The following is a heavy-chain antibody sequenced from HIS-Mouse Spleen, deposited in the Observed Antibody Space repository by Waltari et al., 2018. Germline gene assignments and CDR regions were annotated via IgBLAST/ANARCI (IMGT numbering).Heavy chain of an antibody. J-gene: IGHJ6*02. Sequence: QVQLVESGGGVVQPGRSLRLTCAASGFSFRSYGMHWVRQAPGKGLEWVAVIWYDGSNKYYADSVKGRFTISRDNSKNTLYLQMNSLRAEDTAVYYCARDSGLITIIPYGMDVWGQGTTVTVSS. D-gene: IGHD3-10*01. V-gene: IGHV3-33*01. CDR2: IWYDGSNK. CDR3: ARDSGLITIIPYGMDV. CDR1: GFSFRSYG.